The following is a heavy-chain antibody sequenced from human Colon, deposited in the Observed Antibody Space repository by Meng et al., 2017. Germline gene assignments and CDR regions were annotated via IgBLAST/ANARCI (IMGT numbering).Heavy chain of an antibody. Sequence: GQLVESGGGLVKPGGSLRLSCAASGFTFSSYSMSWVRQAPGKGLEWVSIISDSGGHTYYADSVKGRFTISGDNSKNTLYLQMNSLRAEDTAVYYCARELMLTFDPWGQGTLVTVSS. CDR2: ISDSGGHT. D-gene: IGHD3-16*01. CDR1: GFTFSSYS. CDR3: ARELMLTFDP. V-gene: IGHV3-23*04. J-gene: IGHJ5*02.